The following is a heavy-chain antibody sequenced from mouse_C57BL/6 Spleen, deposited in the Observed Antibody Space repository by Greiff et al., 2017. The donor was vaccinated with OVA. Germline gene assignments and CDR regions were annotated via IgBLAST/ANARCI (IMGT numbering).Heavy chain of an antibody. V-gene: IGHV1-64*01. CDR1: GYTFTSYW. D-gene: IGHD1-1*01. J-gene: IGHJ3*01. CDR3: AQWGSSPFAY. CDR2: IHPNSGST. Sequence: QVHVKQSGAELVKPGASVKLSCKASGYTFTSYWMHWVKQRPGQGLEWIGMIHPNSGSTNYNEKFKSKATLTVDKSSSTAYMQLSSLTSEDSAVYYCAQWGSSPFAYWGQGTLVTVSA.